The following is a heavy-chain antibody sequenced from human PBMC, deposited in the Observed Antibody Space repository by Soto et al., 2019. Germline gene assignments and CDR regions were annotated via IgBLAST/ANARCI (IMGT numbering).Heavy chain of an antibody. V-gene: IGHV3-7*05. D-gene: IGHD3-3*01. CDR2: IKQDGSEK. J-gene: IGHJ4*02. CDR3: ARPSPLLYDFWRGYYFDY. CDR1: GFTFSSYW. Sequence: PGGSLRLSCAASGFTFSSYWMSWVRQAPGKGLEWVANIKQDGSEKYYVDSVKGRFTISRDNAKNSLYLQMNSLRAEDTAVYYCARPSPLLYDFWRGYYFDYWGQGTLVTVSS.